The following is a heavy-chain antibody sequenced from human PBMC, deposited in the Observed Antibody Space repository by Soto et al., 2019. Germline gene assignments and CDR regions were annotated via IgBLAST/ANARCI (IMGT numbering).Heavy chain of an antibody. V-gene: IGHV1-18*01. CDR1: GYTFTSYG. CDR3: ARDRYSGSRIYYYGMDV. CDR2: ISAYNGNT. D-gene: IGHD1-26*01. Sequence: AASVKVSWKASGYTFTSYGISWGRQAPGQGLEWMGWISAYNGNTNYAQKLQGRVTMTTDTSTSTAYMELRSLRSDDTAVYYCARDRYSGSRIYYYGMDVWGQGTTVTVSS. J-gene: IGHJ6*02.